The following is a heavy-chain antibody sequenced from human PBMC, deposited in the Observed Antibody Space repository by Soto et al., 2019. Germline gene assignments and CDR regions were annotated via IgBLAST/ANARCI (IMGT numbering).Heavy chain of an antibody. V-gene: IGHV2-5*02. CDR1: GLSLSTSGEA. Sequence: QITLKESGPTLVKPTQTLTLTCTFSGLSLSTSGEAVGWIRQPPGKALEWLALIYWDDDKRYNPTLKTRLTIPKDTSHNQVVLTLTTMDPVDTAIYYCAISVSTSPAGWFVPWGQGILVTVSS. J-gene: IGHJ5*02. CDR2: IYWDDDK. D-gene: IGHD4-17*01. CDR3: AISVSTSPAGWFVP.